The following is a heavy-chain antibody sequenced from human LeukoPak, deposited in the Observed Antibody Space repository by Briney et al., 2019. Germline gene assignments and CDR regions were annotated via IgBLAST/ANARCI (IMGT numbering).Heavy chain of an antibody. J-gene: IGHJ3*02. CDR2: ISSSGGST. CDR1: GFTFSSYA. D-gene: IGHD6-19*01. Sequence: GESLRLSCAASGFTFSSYAMSWVRQAPGKGLEWVSGISSSGGSTYYADSVRGRFTISRDNSKNTLFLQMNSLRAEDTAVYYCAKLGSGWYDGAADIWGEGTMVTISS. V-gene: IGHV3-23*01. CDR3: AKLGSGWYDGAADI.